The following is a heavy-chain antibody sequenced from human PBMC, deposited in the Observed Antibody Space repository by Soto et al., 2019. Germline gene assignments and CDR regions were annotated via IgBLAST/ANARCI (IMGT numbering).Heavy chain of an antibody. Sequence: GGSLRLSCAASGFTFSSYAMSWVRQAPGKGLEWVSAISGSGGSTYYADSVKGRFTISRDNSKNTLYLQMNSLRAEDTAVYYCAKVSLARGDNYFDYWGQGTRGTSPQ. CDR2: ISGSGGST. CDR3: AKVSLARGDNYFDY. J-gene: IGHJ4*02. CDR1: GFTFSSYA. V-gene: IGHV3-23*01. D-gene: IGHD4-17*01.